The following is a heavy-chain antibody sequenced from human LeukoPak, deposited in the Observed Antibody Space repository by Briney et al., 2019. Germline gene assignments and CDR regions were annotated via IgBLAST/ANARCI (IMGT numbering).Heavy chain of an antibody. J-gene: IGHJ1*01. D-gene: IGHD3-22*01. CDR3: ARGVHYYDSSGSPGYFQH. Sequence: SETLSLTCTVSGGSITGYYWSWIRQPPGKGLEWIGYIYYSGSTNYNPSLKSRVTISVDTSKNQFSLKLSSVTAAGTAVYYCARGVHYYDSSGSPGYFQHWGQGTLVTASS. V-gene: IGHV4-59*01. CDR2: IYYSGST. CDR1: GGSITGYY.